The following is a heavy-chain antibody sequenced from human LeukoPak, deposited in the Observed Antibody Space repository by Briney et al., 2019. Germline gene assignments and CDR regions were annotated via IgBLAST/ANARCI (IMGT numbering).Heavy chain of an antibody. CDR1: GGTFSSYA. V-gene: IGHV1-69*05. Sequence: SVKVSCKASGGTFSSYAISWVRQAPGQGLEWMGGIIPIFGTANYAQKFQGRVTITTDESTSTAYMELSSLRSEDTAVYYCARPLFLRIAVAGDDAFDIWGQGTMVTVSS. CDR2: IIPIFGTA. J-gene: IGHJ3*02. D-gene: IGHD6-19*01. CDR3: ARPLFLRIAVAGDDAFDI.